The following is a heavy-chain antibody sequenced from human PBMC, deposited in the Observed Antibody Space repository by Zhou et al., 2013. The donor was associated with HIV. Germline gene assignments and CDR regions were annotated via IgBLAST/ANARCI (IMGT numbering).Heavy chain of an antibody. D-gene: IGHD3-10*02. CDR1: GGSISSYY. Sequence: QVQLQESGPGLVKASETLSLTCTVSGGSISSYYWSWIRQPPGKGLEWIGNIYTSGSTNHNPSLKSRLTISVDTSKNQFSLRLSSVTATDTAVYYCARGANYVDYWGPGTLVTVSS. CDR3: ARGANYVDY. V-gene: IGHV4-4*09. J-gene: IGHJ4*02. CDR2: IYTSGST.